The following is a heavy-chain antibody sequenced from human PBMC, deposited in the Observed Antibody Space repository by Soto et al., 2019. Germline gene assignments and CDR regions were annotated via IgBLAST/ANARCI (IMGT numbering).Heavy chain of an antibody. D-gene: IGHD5-12*01. CDR3: ARDPLGGYSGRTRDY. CDR1: GGSFSGYY. V-gene: IGHV4-34*01. CDR2: INHSGST. Sequence: QVQLQQWGAGLLKPSETLSLTCAVYGGSFSGYYWSWIRQPPGKGLEWIGEINHSGSTNYNPSLKGRVTISVDTSKIQFSRKLSSVTAADTAVYYCARDPLGGYSGRTRDYWGQGTLVTVSS. J-gene: IGHJ4*02.